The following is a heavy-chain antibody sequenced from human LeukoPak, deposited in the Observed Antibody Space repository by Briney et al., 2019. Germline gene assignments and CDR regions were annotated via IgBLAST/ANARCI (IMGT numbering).Heavy chain of an antibody. CDR2: ISAYNGNT. V-gene: IGHV1-18*01. Sequence: GASVKVSCKASGYTFTSYDISWVRQAPGQGLEWVGWISAYNGNTNYAQKFQGRVTMTTDTSTSTAYMDLRSLRSADTALYYCARVWSMASAGPDFDSWGQGTLVTVSS. J-gene: IGHJ4*02. CDR3: ARVWSMASAGPDFDS. D-gene: IGHD6-13*01. CDR1: GYTFTSYD.